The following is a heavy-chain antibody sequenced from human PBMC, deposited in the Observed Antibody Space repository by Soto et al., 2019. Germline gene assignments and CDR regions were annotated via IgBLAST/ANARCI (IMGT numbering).Heavy chain of an antibody. CDR3: AKENYDYIWGSYRYHRGPFDY. D-gene: IGHD3-16*02. CDR2: ISYDGSNK. Sequence: GGSLRLSCAASGLTFSSYGMHWVRQAPGKGLEWVAVISYDGSNKYYADSVKGRFTISRDNSKNTLYLQMNSLRAEDTAVYYCAKENYDYIWGSYRYHRGPFDYWGQGTLVTVSS. CDR1: GLTFSSYG. J-gene: IGHJ4*02. V-gene: IGHV3-30*18.